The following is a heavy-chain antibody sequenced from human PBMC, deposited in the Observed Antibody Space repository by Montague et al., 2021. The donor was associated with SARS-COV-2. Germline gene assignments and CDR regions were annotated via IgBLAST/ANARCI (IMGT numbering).Heavy chain of an antibody. CDR2: IYHSGGT. Sequence: SETLSLTCTVSGGSISSDSFYWGWLRQPPGKGLEWIGLIYHSGGTYNGPSLKRRFSISVDTSKNQFSLKVTSVTAADTAVYYCAKQALTRYCTSTTCFGAAFDIWGQGTMVTVSS. CDR3: AKQALTRYCTSTTCFGAAFDI. V-gene: IGHV4-39*01. CDR1: GGSISSDSFY. D-gene: IGHD2-2*01. J-gene: IGHJ3*02.